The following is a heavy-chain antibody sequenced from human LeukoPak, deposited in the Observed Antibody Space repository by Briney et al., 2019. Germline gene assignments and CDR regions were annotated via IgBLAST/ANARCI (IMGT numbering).Heavy chain of an antibody. V-gene: IGHV1-69*05. J-gene: IGHJ3*02. CDR3: AREGLGYCSGGSCYSLAFDI. D-gene: IGHD2-15*01. CDR2: IIPIFGTA. CDR1: GYTFTSYG. Sequence: ASVKVSCKASGYTFTSYGISWVRQAPGQGLEWMGRIIPIFGTANYAQKFQGRVTITTDESTSTAYMELSSLRSEDTAVYYCAREGLGYCSGGSCYSLAFDIWGQGTMVTVSS.